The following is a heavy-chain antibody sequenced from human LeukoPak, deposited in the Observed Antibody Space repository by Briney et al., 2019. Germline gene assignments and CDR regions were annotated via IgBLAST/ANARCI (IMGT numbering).Heavy chain of an antibody. J-gene: IGHJ4*02. V-gene: IGHV1-18*04. CDR2: ISAYNGNT. CDR3: ARDYEAYYDILTGPLDY. D-gene: IGHD3-9*01. CDR1: GYTFTGYY. Sequence: ASVKVSCKASGYTFTGYYMHWVRQAPGQGLEWMGWISAYNGNTNYAQKLQGRVTMTTDTSTSTAYMELRSLRSDDTAVYYCARDYEAYYDILTGPLDYWGQGTLVTVSS.